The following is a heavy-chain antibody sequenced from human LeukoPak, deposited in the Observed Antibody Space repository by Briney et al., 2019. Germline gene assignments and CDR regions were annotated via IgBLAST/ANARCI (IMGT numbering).Heavy chain of an antibody. D-gene: IGHD6-13*01. Sequence: SETLSLTCAVSGYSISSGDYWGWIRQPPGKGLEWIGSIYHSGSTYYNPSLKSRVTISVDTSKNQFSLKLSSVTAADTAVYYCARQTVSSSWYVVDIWGQGTMVAVSS. CDR1: GYSISSGDY. J-gene: IGHJ3*02. CDR2: IYHSGST. V-gene: IGHV4-38-2*01. CDR3: ARQTVSSSWYVVDI.